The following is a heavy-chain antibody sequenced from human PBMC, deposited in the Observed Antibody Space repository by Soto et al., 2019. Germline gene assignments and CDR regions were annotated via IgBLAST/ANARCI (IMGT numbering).Heavy chain of an antibody. Sequence: ASVKVSCKASGYTFTSYGISWVRQAPGQGLEWMGWISAYNGNTNYAQKLRGRVTMTTDTSTSTAYMELRSLRSDDTAVYYCARYTPKYSSSSHFDYWGQGTLVTVSS. CDR1: GYTFTSYG. CDR3: ARYTPKYSSSSHFDY. J-gene: IGHJ4*02. D-gene: IGHD6-6*01. V-gene: IGHV1-18*01. CDR2: ISAYNGNT.